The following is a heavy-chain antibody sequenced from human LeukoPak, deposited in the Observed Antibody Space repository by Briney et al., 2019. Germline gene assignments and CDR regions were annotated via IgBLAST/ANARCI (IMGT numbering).Heavy chain of an antibody. V-gene: IGHV3-23*01. D-gene: IGHD3-22*01. CDR2: ISGSAGGT. CDR1: GFTFTTYA. CDR3: AEESSGNYPGFDC. Sequence: GGSLRLSCAASGFTFTTYAMPWVRQAPGKGLEWVSGISGSAGGTYYTDSVKGRFTISRDNSKNTLYLHMNSLRAEDTAVYYCAEESSGNYPGFDCWGQGTLVTVSS. J-gene: IGHJ4*02.